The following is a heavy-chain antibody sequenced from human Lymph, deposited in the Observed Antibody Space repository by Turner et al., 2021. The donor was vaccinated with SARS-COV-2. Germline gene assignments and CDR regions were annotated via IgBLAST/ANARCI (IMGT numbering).Heavy chain of an antibody. J-gene: IGHJ1*01. V-gene: IGHV3-33*01. CDR3: ARDLPLYGTNSDEYFQH. CDR1: GFTFSNYG. Sequence: QVQLVESGEGVVQPGRSLRLSCAASGFTFSNYGMHWVRQAPGKGLEWVAVIWYDGSNKYYADSVKGRFTISRDNSKNTLYLQMNSLRVEDTAVYYCARDLPLYGTNSDEYFQHWGQGTLVTVSS. D-gene: IGHD2-8*01. CDR2: IWYDGSNK.